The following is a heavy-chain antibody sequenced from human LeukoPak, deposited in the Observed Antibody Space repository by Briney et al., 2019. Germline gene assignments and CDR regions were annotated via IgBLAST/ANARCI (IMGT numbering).Heavy chain of an antibody. J-gene: IGHJ4*02. CDR3: AKDRGVVVIAMIDY. V-gene: IGHV3-30*02. CDR2: IRYDGSNK. CDR1: GFTFGDYG. D-gene: IGHD2-21*01. Sequence: PGGSLRLSCAASGFTFGDYGMSWVRQAPGKGLEWVAFIRYDGSNKYYADSVKGRFTISRDNSKNTLYLQMNSLRAEDTAVYYCAKDRGVVVIAMIDYWGQGTLVTVSS.